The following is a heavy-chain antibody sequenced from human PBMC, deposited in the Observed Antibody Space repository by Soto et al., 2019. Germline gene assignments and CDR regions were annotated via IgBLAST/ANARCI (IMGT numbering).Heavy chain of an antibody. J-gene: IGHJ4*02. CDR2: ISSSSSYI. CDR3: ARIAGYSSGWYPDY. CDR1: GFTFSSYS. D-gene: IGHD6-19*01. Sequence: PGGSLRLSCSASGFTFSSYSMNWVRQAPGKGLEWVSSISSSSSYIYYADSVKGRFTISRDNAKNSLYLQMNSLRAEDTAVYYCARIAGYSSGWYPDYWGQGTLVTVSS. V-gene: IGHV3-21*01.